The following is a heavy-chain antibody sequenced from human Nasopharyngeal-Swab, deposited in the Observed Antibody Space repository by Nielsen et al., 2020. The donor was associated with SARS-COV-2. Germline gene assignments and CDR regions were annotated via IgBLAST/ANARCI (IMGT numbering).Heavy chain of an antibody. CDR1: GYTFTGYG. D-gene: IGHD6-13*01. CDR3: ARDRSLLPAANDALDV. J-gene: IGHJ3*01. V-gene: IGHV1-18*01. CDR2: IRMYNGTT. Sequence: ASVKVSCKASGYTFTGYGMSWVRQAPGRGLEWMGWIRMYNGTTHYAQKFQGRVTVSTDTSTNTAHMELKSLTSDDTAVYFCARDRSLLPAANDALDVWGQGTTVTISS.